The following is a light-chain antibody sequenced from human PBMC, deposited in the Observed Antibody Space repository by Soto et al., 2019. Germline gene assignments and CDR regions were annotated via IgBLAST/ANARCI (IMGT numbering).Light chain of an antibody. CDR1: QSISSDH. CDR2: GAS. V-gene: IGKV3-20*01. J-gene: IGKJ3*01. CDR3: QHYRSAPFT. Sequence: EIVLTQSPGILSLSPGERATLACRASQSISSDHLAWYQQRPGQSPRLLIYGASSRTTGVPDRFSGSGSGTDFTLTISRLEPEDFAVYYCQHYRSAPFTFGPGTQVDSK.